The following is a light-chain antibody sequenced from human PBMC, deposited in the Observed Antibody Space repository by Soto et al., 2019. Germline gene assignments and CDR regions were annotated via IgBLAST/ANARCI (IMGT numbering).Light chain of an antibody. CDR3: CSYTRTSNHYF. V-gene: IGLV2-14*01. J-gene: IGLJ1*01. Sequence: QSALAQPASVSGSPGQSITISCTGTSSDIGGYDYVSWYQQRPGKAPKLMIYEVRYRPSGVSNRFSGSKSGNTASLTISGLQAEDEAVYYCCSYTRTSNHYFFGSGTKVTVL. CDR2: EVR. CDR1: SSDIGGYDY.